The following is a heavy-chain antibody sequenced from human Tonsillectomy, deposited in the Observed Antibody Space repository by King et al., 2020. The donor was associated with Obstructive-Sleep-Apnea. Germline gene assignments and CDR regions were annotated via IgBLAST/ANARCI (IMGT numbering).Heavy chain of an antibody. CDR3: VRGWGGVVVFTIDWYFDL. V-gene: IGHV3-30-3*01. Sequence: VQLVESGGGVVQPGRSLRLSCATSGFTFSGYAMHWVRQAPGKGLEWVAVISYDGSNEYYADSVKGRFTISRDNSKNTLYLQMNSLRAEDTAVYYCVRGWGGVVVFTIDWYFDLWGRGTLVTVSS. J-gene: IGHJ2*01. D-gene: IGHD3-22*01. CDR1: GFTFSGYA. CDR2: ISYDGSNE.